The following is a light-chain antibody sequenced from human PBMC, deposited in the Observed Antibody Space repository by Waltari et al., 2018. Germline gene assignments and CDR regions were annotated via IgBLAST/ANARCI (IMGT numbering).Light chain of an antibody. J-gene: IGKJ1*01. Sequence: EIVLTQSPGTLSLSQGERATLSCRASQSLSGSYLAWYQQKPGQTPRLLIYGASSRATGIPDRFSGSGSGTDFTLTISRLEPEDFAVYYCQQYVSSPGTFGQGTKVEIK. CDR3: QQYVSSPGT. CDR1: QSLSGSY. V-gene: IGKV3-20*01. CDR2: GAS.